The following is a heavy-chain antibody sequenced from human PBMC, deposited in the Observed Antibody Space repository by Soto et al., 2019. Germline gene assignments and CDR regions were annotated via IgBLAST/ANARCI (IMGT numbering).Heavy chain of an antibody. CDR3: ANRPRGYAYYFDH. Sequence: QITLNESGPTLVQPTQTLTLTCTSSGFSLSTRGVGVAWIRQPPGKALEGLALIFWDDDKWYSPSLRSRLTLTEDTSKTQVVRTMTNLDTVDTATYYCANRPRGYAYYFDHWGKGTMVTVSS. D-gene: IGHD5-12*01. CDR2: IFWDDDK. CDR1: GFSLSTRGVG. V-gene: IGHV2-5*02. J-gene: IGHJ4*02.